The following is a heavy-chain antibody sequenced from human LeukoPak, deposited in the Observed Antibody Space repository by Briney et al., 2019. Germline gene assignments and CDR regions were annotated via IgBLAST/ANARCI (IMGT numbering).Heavy chain of an antibody. D-gene: IGHD2-15*01. CDR1: GYTFTTYA. CDR3: ARASCTGGTCPTSIDF. CDR2: INTDTGNP. Sequence: ASVKVSCKASGYTFTTYAMNWVRQAPGQGLEWMGWINTDTGNPTYAQGFTGRFVFSLDTSVSTAYLQISSLKAEDTAVYYCARASCTGGTCPTSIDFWGQGTLVTVSS. V-gene: IGHV7-4-1*02. J-gene: IGHJ4*02.